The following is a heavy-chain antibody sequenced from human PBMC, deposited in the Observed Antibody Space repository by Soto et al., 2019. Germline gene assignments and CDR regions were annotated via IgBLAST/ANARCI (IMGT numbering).Heavy chain of an antibody. D-gene: IGHD6-25*01. CDR1: GFTFTNYA. V-gene: IGHV3-23*01. CDR2: ISGSGGST. J-gene: IGHJ4*02. CDR3: AKGSASGSPYYFDC. Sequence: GGSLRLSCAASGFTFTNYAMSWVRHAPGKGLEWVSAISGSGGSTYHADSVKGRFTISRDNSKNTLYLQMNSLRAEDTAVYYCAKGSASGSPYYFDCWGQGALATVSS.